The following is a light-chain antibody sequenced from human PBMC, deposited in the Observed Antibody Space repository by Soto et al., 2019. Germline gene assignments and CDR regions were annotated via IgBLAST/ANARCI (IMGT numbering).Light chain of an antibody. CDR1: QSIGNY. Sequence: DIQMTQSPSSLSASVGDRVTITCRASQSIGNYLIWFQQKPGRDATRLIYAASSLQIGVPSRFSGSGAWTDFTLTISSLQPEDFATYYCHQSYSTPLTFGGGTKVDIK. V-gene: IGKV1-39*01. J-gene: IGKJ4*01. CDR3: HQSYSTPLT. CDR2: AAS.